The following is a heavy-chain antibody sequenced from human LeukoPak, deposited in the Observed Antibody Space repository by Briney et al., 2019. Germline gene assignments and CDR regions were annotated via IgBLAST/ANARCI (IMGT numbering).Heavy chain of an antibody. CDR3: ARVGYLRELDY. J-gene: IGHJ4*02. V-gene: IGHV3-7*01. D-gene: IGHD5-18*01. Sequence: PGGSLRLSCAASGFTFSSYWMSWVRQAPRKGLEWVADIKQDGSGKYYVDSVKGRFTISRDNAKNSLYLQMNSLRAEDTAVYYCARVGYLRELDYWGQGTLVTVSS. CDR1: GFTFSSYW. CDR2: IKQDGSGK.